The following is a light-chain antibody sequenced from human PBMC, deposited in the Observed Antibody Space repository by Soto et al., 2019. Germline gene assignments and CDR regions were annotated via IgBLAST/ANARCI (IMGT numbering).Light chain of an antibody. V-gene: IGKV3-11*01. Sequence: EIVLTQSPATLSLSPGARATLSCRASQSVGNYLPWYQQKAGQAPRLLIYDASHRATVVPDRFSGSGSGTDFSLTISSLQSEDSAVYYCQQYKNWLALTFGGGTKVDIK. CDR2: DAS. CDR1: QSVGNY. CDR3: QQYKNWLALT. J-gene: IGKJ4*01.